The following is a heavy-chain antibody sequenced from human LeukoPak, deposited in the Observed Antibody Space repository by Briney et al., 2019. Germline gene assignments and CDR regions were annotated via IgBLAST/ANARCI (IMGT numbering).Heavy chain of an antibody. CDR3: ARRYGGETAMVLSSYFDY. D-gene: IGHD5-18*01. J-gene: IGHJ4*02. CDR2: IYYSGNT. V-gene: IGHV4-39*01. CDR1: GGSISSSSYY. Sequence: PSETLSLTCTVSGGSISSSSYYWGWIRQPPGKGLEWIGSIYYSGNTYCNPSLKSRVTISVDTSKNQFSLKLSSVTAADTAVYYCARRYGGETAMVLSSYFDYWGQGTLVTVSS.